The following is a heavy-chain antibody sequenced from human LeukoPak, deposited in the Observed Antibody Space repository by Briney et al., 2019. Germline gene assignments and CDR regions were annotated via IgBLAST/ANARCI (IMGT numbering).Heavy chain of an antibody. CDR2: ISSSSSYI. D-gene: IGHD3-10*01. Sequence: GGALRLSCAASGFTFSSYSMNWVRQAPGKGLEWVSSISSSSSYIYYADSVKGRFTISRDNAKNSLYLQMNSLRAEDTAVYYCARMISSGSPIDYWGQGTLVTVSS. CDR1: GFTFSSYS. J-gene: IGHJ4*02. V-gene: IGHV3-21*01. CDR3: ARMISSGSPIDY.